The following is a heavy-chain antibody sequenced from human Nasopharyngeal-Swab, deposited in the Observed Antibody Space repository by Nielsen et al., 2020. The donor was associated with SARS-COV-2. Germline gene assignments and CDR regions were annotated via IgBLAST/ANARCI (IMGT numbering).Heavy chain of an antibody. CDR3: ARASSGWYSSDY. CDR1: GFTFSSYG. D-gene: IGHD6-19*01. J-gene: IGHJ4*02. Sequence: GESLKISCAASGFTFSSYGMHWVRQAPGKGLEWVAVIWYDGSNKYYADSVKGRFTISRDNSKNTLYLQMNSLRAEDTAVYYCARASSGWYSSDYWGQGTLVTVSS. CDR2: IWYDGSNK. V-gene: IGHV3-33*01.